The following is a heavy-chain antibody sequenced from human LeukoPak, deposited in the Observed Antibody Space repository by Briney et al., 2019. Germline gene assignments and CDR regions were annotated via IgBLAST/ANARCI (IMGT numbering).Heavy chain of an antibody. Sequence: PSETLSLTCTVSGGSISSGSYYWGWIRQPPGEGLEWIGSIYYSGSTYYNPSLKSRVTISVDTSKNQFSLKLSSVTAADTAVFYCARDIVATYGGYYYYGMDVWGQGTTVTVSS. D-gene: IGHD5-12*01. V-gene: IGHV4-39*01. CDR1: GGSISSGSYY. CDR3: ARDIVATYGGYYYYGMDV. J-gene: IGHJ6*02. CDR2: IYYSGST.